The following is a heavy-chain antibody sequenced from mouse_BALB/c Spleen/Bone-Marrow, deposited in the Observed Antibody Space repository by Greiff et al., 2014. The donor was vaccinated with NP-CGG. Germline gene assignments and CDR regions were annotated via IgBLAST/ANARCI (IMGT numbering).Heavy chain of an antibody. CDR2: IDPANGNT. J-gene: IGHJ1*01. D-gene: IGHD2-4*01. CDR1: GLNIKDTY. V-gene: IGHV14-3*02. Sequence: EVQLQQSGAELVKPGASVKLSCTASGLNIKDTYMHWVKQRPEQGLEWIGRIDPANGNTKYDPKFQGKATITADTSSNTAYLQLSSLTSEDTAVYYCATMITDWYFDVWGAGTTVTVSS. CDR3: ATMITDWYFDV.